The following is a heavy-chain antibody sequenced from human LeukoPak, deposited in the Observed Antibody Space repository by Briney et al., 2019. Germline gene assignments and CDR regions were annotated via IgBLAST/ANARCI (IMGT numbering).Heavy chain of an antibody. V-gene: IGHV3-15*01. D-gene: IGHD3-10*01. CDR1: GITFSNAW. Sequence: GGSLRLSCAASGITFSNAWMTWVRQAPGKGLEWVGRIKSKSDGGTIDYAAPVRGRFTISRDDSKDTLYLQMNSLKTEDTAVYYCTTSGPSARRDYWGQGTLVTVSS. CDR3: TTSGPSARRDY. J-gene: IGHJ4*02. CDR2: IKSKSDGGTI.